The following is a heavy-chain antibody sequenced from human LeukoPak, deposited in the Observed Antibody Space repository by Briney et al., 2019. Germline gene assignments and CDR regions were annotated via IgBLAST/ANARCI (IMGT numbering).Heavy chain of an antibody. CDR1: GFTVSSNS. CDR2: IYSGGNT. J-gene: IGHJ4*02. Sequence: GGSLRLSCTVSGFTVSSNSMSWVRQAPGKGLEWVSFIYSGGNTLYSDSVKGRFTISRDNSKNTLYLQMNSLRAEDTAVYYCARRAGEYSHPYDYWGQGTLVTVSS. D-gene: IGHD4-17*01. V-gene: IGHV3-53*01. CDR3: ARRAGEYSHPYDY.